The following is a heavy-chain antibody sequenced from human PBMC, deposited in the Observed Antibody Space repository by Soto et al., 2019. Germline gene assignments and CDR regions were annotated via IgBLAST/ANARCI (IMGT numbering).Heavy chain of an antibody. Sequence: GGSLRLSCAASGFIFSAYTMNWVRQAPGKGLEWVSSISTSSGYIDYADSMRGRFTISRDNANNSLYLQMNSLRAEDTAVYYCARSGRSPDYWGQGTLVTVSS. CDR2: ISTSSGYI. CDR3: ARSGRSPDY. J-gene: IGHJ4*02. V-gene: IGHV3-21*01. D-gene: IGHD1-26*01. CDR1: GFIFSAYT.